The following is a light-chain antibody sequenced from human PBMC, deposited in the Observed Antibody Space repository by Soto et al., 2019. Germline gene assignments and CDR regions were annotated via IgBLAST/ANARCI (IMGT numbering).Light chain of an antibody. V-gene: IGKV1-9*01. CDR2: AAS. J-gene: IGKJ4*01. Sequence: IQLTQSASSLSASVGDRVTITCRASQGISSNLAWYQQKPGNVPKLLIYAASTLQSGVPSRFSSSGSGTDFTLTISSLQPEDFANYYCQKLHSYPLTFGGGTMVEIK. CDR1: QGISSN. CDR3: QKLHSYPLT.